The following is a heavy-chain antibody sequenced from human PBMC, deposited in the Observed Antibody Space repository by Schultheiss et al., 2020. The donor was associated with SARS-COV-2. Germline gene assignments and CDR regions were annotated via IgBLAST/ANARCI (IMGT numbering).Heavy chain of an antibody. D-gene: IGHD2-21*01. CDR2: ISSSSSYI. CDR3: AKDIYCGGDCYSPFDY. V-gene: IGHV3-21*01. CDR1: GFTFSSYS. Sequence: GESLKISCAASGFTFSSYSMNWVRQAPGKGLEWVSSISSSSSYIYYADSVKGRFTISRDNAKNSLYLQMNSLRAEDTAVYYCAKDIYCGGDCYSPFDYWGQGTLVTVSS. J-gene: IGHJ4*02.